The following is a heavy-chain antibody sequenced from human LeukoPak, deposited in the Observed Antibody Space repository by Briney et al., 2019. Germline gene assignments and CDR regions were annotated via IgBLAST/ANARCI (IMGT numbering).Heavy chain of an antibody. D-gene: IGHD3-10*01. CDR3: ARASRSGIGGYGSGSPDY. Sequence: ASVKVSCKASGYTFTSYYMHWVRQAPGQGLEWMGIINPSGGSTSYAQKFQGRVTITADKSTSTAYMELSSLRSEDTAVYYCARASRSGIGGYGSGSPDYWGQGTLVTVSS. CDR1: GYTFTSYY. J-gene: IGHJ4*02. V-gene: IGHV1-46*01. CDR2: INPSGGST.